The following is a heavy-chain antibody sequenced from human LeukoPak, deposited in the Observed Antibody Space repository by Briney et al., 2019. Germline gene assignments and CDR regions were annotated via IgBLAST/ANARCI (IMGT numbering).Heavy chain of an antibody. V-gene: IGHV1-2*02. CDR1: GYTFTGYY. CDR2: INPNSGGT. Sequence: ASVKVSCKASGYTFTGYYMHWVRQAPGQGLEWMGWINPNSGGTNYALKFQGRVTMTRDTSISTAYMELSRLRSDDTAVYYCARGLIVVVVAADYWGQGTLVTVSS. CDR3: ARGLIVVVVAADY. J-gene: IGHJ4*02. D-gene: IGHD2-15*01.